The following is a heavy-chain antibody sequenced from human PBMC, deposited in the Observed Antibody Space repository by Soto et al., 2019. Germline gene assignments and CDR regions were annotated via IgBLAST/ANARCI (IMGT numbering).Heavy chain of an antibody. Sequence: SETLSLTCTVSGGSISSYYWSWIRQPPGKGLEWIGYIYYSGSTNYNPSLKSRVTISVDTSKNQFSLKLSSVTAADTAVYYCASSGAFGGVIGTGAFEIWGKGTMVTV. CDR1: GGSISSYY. V-gene: IGHV4-59*08. D-gene: IGHD3-16*02. J-gene: IGHJ3*02. CDR3: ASSGAFGGVIGTGAFEI. CDR2: IYYSGST.